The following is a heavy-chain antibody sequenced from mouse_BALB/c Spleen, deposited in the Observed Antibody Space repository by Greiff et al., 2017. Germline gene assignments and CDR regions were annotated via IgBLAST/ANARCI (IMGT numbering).Heavy chain of an antibody. Sequence: QVQLQQSGAELVRPGVSVKISCKGSGYTFTDYAMHWVKQSHAKSLEWIGVISTYYGDASYNQKFKGKATMTVDKSSSTAYMELARLTSEDSAIYYCARGSSGYVWFAYWGQGTLVTVS. CDR2: ISTYYGDA. D-gene: IGHD3-1*01. CDR3: ARGSSGYVWFAY. CDR1: GYTFTDYA. V-gene: IGHV1S137*01. J-gene: IGHJ3*01.